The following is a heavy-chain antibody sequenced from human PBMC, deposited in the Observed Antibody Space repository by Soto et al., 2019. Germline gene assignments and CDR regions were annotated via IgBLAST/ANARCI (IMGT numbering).Heavy chain of an antibody. CDR1: GFTFSSYW. D-gene: IGHD3-3*01. CDR2: IKQDGSEK. V-gene: IGHV3-7*05. Sequence: PGGSLRLSCAASGFTFSSYWMSWVRQAPGKGLEWVANIKQDGSEKYYVDSVKGRFTISRDNAKNSLYLQMNSLRVEDTAVYYCARPSSAPLEKYDFWSGYYTRGYYFDYWGQGTLVTVSS. J-gene: IGHJ4*02. CDR3: ARPSSAPLEKYDFWSGYYTRGYYFDY.